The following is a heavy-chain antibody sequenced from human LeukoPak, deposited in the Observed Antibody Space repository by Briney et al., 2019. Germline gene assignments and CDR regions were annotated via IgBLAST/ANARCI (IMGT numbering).Heavy chain of an antibody. CDR3: AREGGYYGSGSYYHDY. CDR1: GYTFTSYG. Sequence: ASVKVSCKASGYTFTSYGISWVRQAPGQGHEWMGWISAYNGNTNYAQKLQGRVTMTTDTSTSTAYMELRSLRSDDTAVYYCAREGGYYGSGSYYHDYWGQGTLVTVSS. CDR2: ISAYNGNT. D-gene: IGHD3-10*01. V-gene: IGHV1-18*01. J-gene: IGHJ4*02.